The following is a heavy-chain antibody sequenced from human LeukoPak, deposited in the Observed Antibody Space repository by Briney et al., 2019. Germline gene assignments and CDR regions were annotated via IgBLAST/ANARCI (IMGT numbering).Heavy chain of an antibody. CDR1: GGSISSGDYY. V-gene: IGHV4-30-4*01. Sequence: SETLSLTCTVSGGSISSGDYYWSWIRQPPGKGLEWIGYIYYSGSTYYNPSLKSRVTISVDTSKNQFSLKLSSVTAADTAVYYCARAPSTLTGYYIGGIDFDYWGQGTLVTVSS. CDR3: ARAPSTLTGYYIGGIDFDY. D-gene: IGHD3-9*01. CDR2: IYYSGST. J-gene: IGHJ4*02.